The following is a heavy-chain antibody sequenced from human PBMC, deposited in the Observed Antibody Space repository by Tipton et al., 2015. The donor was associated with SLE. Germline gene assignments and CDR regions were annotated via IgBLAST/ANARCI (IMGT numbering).Heavy chain of an antibody. Sequence: QVQLVQSGPEVKPSETLSLTCTVSGGSLSSSYWSWIRQPPEKGLEWIGFIDNSGSTNYNPALKSRVTMSVDTSKNQFSLILNSVTAADTAVYYCARQSMAARPDFDFWGQGTLVTVSS. CDR2: IDNSGST. J-gene: IGHJ4*02. CDR3: ARQSMAARPDFDF. CDR1: GGSLSSSY. D-gene: IGHD6-6*01. V-gene: IGHV4-59*01.